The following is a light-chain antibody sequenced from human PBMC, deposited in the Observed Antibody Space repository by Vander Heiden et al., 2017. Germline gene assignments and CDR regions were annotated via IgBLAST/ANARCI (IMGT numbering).Light chain of an antibody. Sequence: SQVTESPSSLSASGGDRVTITCRASQGIRNYLAWYQQKPGKGPKLLIYAASTLQSGVPSRFSGSGYGTDFTLTISSLQPEDVASYYCQKHTSHPFLTFGHGTKVDIK. CDR2: AAS. V-gene: IGKV1-27*01. J-gene: IGKJ3*01. CDR1: QGIRNY. CDR3: QKHTSHPFLT.